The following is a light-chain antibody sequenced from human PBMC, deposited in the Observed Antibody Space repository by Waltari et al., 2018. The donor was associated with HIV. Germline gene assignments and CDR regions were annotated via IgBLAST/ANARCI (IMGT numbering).Light chain of an antibody. CDR1: SSPSGAGYV. V-gene: IGLV1-40*01. J-gene: IGLJ3*02. Sequence: QSVLTQPPSVSGAPGQRVTLPCTGGSSPSGAGYVVPSSKQLPGTAPTLLIYGNSNRPSGVPDRFSGSKSGTSASLAITGLLAEDEADYYCQSYDSSLSVWVFGGGTKLTVL. CDR3: QSYDSSLSVWV. CDR2: GNS.